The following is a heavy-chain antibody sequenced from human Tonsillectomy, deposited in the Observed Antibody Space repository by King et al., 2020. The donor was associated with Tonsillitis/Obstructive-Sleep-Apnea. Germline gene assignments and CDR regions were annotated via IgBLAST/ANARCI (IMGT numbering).Heavy chain of an antibody. CDR2: INPNGGST. CDR1: GYTFTSYY. V-gene: IGHV1-46*01. Sequence: QLVQSGAEVKKPGASVKVSCKASGYTFTSYYMHWVRQAPGQGLEWMGIINPNGGSTNYAQKFQGRVTMTRDTSTSTVRMELSSLRTEDTAVYSCARYYYYGGNSHHLPFSYWGQGTLDTVSS. CDR3: ARYYYYGGNSHHLPFSY. J-gene: IGHJ4*02. D-gene: IGHD4-23*01.